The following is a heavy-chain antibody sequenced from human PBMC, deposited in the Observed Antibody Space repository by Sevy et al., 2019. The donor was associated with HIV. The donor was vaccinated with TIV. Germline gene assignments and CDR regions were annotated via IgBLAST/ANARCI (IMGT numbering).Heavy chain of an antibody. CDR1: GFTFSGYA. J-gene: IGHJ4*02. CDR3: AKDQDYDSGGYKGYFFDS. CDR2: ISGSSGYT. Sequence: GGSLRLSCAASGFTFSGYAMTWVRQAPGKGLEWVSAISGSSGYTYYAHSVEGRFTIARDNSRNTLYLQMNSLSAEDTALYYCAKDQDYDSGGYKGYFFDSWGQGTLVTVSS. V-gene: IGHV3-23*01. D-gene: IGHD3-22*01.